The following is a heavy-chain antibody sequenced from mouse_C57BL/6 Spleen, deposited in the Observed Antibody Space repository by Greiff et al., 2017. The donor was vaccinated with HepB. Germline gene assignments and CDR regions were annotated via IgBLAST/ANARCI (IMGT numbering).Heavy chain of an antibody. Sequence: DVKLQESGPGLVKPSQSLSLTCSVTGYSITSGYYWNWIRQFPGNKLEWMGYISYDGSNNYNPSLKNRISITRDTSKNQFFLKLNSVTTEDTATYYCAREGRTGTRENFDYWGQGTTLTVSS. D-gene: IGHD4-1*01. CDR1: GYSITSGYY. J-gene: IGHJ2*01. CDR3: AREGRTGTRENFDY. CDR2: ISYDGSN. V-gene: IGHV3-6*01.